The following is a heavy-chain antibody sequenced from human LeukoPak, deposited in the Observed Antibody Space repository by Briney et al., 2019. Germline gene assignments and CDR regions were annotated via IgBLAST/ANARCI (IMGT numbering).Heavy chain of an antibody. CDR2: IKPDGSEQ. Sequence: GGSLRLSCAASGFTFSSYWVTWVRQAPGKGLEWVANIKPDGSEQYYVDSVKGRFTISRDNAKNSLYLQMNSLTAEDTAVYYCAKVPADPSEPLPPHSFDIWGQGTMVTVSS. CDR3: AKVPADPSEPLPPHSFDI. V-gene: IGHV3-7*01. J-gene: IGHJ3*02. CDR1: GFTFSSYW. D-gene: IGHD2-2*01.